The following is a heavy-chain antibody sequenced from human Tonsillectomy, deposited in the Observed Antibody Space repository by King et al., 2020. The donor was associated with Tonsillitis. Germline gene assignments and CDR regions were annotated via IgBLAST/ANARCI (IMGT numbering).Heavy chain of an antibody. CDR3: ARHGDYGSAIGDAFDI. Sequence: QLVQSGAEVKKPGESLRISCKGSGYSFTSYWISWVRQMPGKGLEWMGRIDPSDSDTNYSPSFQGHVTISAEKSISTAYLQWSSLKASDTAMYYCARHGDYGSAIGDAFDIWGKGTMVTVSS. V-gene: IGHV5-10-1*03. CDR2: IDPSDSDT. D-gene: IGHD4-17*01. CDR1: GYSFTSYW. J-gene: IGHJ3*02.